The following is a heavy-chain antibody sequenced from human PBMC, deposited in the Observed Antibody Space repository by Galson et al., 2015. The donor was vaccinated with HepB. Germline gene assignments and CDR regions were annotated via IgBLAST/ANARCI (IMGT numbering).Heavy chain of an antibody. Sequence: SLRLSCAASGFTFSDYYMSWIRQAPGKGLEWVSYISSSGSTIYYADSVKGRFTISRDNAKNSLYLQMNSLRAEDTAVYYCAVRKDFWSGYLLYWGQGTLVTVSS. CDR2: ISSSGSTI. V-gene: IGHV3-11*01. D-gene: IGHD3-3*01. J-gene: IGHJ4*02. CDR3: AVRKDFWSGYLLY. CDR1: GFTFSDYY.